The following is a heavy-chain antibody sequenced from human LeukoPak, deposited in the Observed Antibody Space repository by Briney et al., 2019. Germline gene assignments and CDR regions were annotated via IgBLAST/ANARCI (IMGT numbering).Heavy chain of an antibody. CDR2: IYYSGSA. CDR1: GASISSGGFF. V-gene: IGHV4-31*03. D-gene: IGHD2-2*01. Sequence: SETLSLTGTVSGASISSGGFFWSWIRQHPGKGLEWIGYIYYSGSAYYSPSLNSRPTISLDTSKTQFSLRLSSVTAADTAVYYCARVGYCSTTSCPRGGGFDIWGQGTLVTVSS. J-gene: IGHJ3*02. CDR3: ARVGYCSTTSCPRGGGFDI.